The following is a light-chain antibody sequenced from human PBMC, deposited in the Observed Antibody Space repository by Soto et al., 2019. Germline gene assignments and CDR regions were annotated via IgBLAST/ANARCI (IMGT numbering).Light chain of an antibody. CDR3: QHYNNWPIT. Sequence: ELVLTQSPATLSLSPGDRATLSCRASQTVSSSLAWYQQKPGQAPRLLIYEVSTRATGVPARFSGSGSGTDFTLTISSLQAADFAVYHCQHYNNWPITFGQGTRLEIK. J-gene: IGKJ5*01. CDR1: QTVSSS. V-gene: IGKV3-11*01. CDR2: EVS.